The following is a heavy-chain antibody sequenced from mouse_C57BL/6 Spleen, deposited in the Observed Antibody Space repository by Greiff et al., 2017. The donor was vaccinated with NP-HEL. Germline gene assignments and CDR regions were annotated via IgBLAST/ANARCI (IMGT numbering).Heavy chain of an antibody. J-gene: IGHJ3*01. CDR1: GFTFSNYW. CDR2: IRLKSDNYAT. D-gene: IGHD4-1*01. Sequence: EVKLMESGGGLVQPGGSMKLSCVASGFTFSNYWMNWVRQSPEKGLEWVAQIRLKSDNYATHYAESVKGRFTISRDDSKSSVYLQMNNLRAEDTGIYYCTGRDWDVAYWGQGTLVTVSA. CDR3: TGRDWDVAY. V-gene: IGHV6-3*01.